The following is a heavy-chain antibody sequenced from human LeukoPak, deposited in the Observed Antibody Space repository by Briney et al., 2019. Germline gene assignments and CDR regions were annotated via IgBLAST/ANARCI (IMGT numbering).Heavy chain of an antibody. CDR3: AREYWGLLWDTGRAFDI. D-gene: IGHD3-10*01. J-gene: IGHJ3*02. Sequence: GGSLRLSCAASGFTFSSYSMNWVRQAPGKGLEWVSYISSSSSTIYYADSVKGRFTISRDNAKNSLYLQMSSLRAEDTAVYYCAREYWGLLWDTGRAFDIWGQGTMVTVSS. V-gene: IGHV3-48*04. CDR2: ISSSSSTI. CDR1: GFTFSSYS.